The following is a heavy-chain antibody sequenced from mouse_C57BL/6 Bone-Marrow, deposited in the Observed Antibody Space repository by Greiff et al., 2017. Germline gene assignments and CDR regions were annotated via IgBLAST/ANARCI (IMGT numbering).Heavy chain of an antibody. D-gene: IGHD1-1*01. CDR1: GYTFTSYW. CDR3: AREGGVLLGGYFDV. V-gene: IGHV1-69*01. CDR2: IDPSDSYT. J-gene: IGHJ1*03. Sequence: QVQLQQPGAELVMPGASVKLSCKASGYTFTSYWMHWVKLRPGQGLEWIGAIDPSDSYTNYNQKFKGRSTFTFNNSSSTAYLQRRSMTSEDSAVYYCAREGGVLLGGYFDVWGTGTTVTVSS.